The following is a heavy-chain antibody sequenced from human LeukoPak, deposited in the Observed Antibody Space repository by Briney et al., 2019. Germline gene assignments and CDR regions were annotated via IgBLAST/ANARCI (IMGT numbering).Heavy chain of an antibody. CDR1: GFSFSSHA. V-gene: IGHV3-30-3*01. CDR3: AKGDSGYDSSGYWVADAFDI. CDR2: ISYDEGRK. J-gene: IGHJ3*02. D-gene: IGHD3-22*01. Sequence: GGSLRLSCAASGFSFSSHAMYWVRQAPGKGLAWIAIISYDEGRKDYADSVKGRFTISRDNSRNTLYLQVDSLRLEDTAVYYCAKGDSGYDSSGYWVADAFDIWGQGTMVTVSS.